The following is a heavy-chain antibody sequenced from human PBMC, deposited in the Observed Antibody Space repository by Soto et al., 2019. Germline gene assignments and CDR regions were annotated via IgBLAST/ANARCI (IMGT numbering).Heavy chain of an antibody. V-gene: IGHV3-23*01. D-gene: IGHD6-13*01. J-gene: IGHJ4*02. CDR2: ISGSGGST. CDR1: GFTFSSYA. CDR3: AKGEDGSSWWGGDFDY. Sequence: EVQLLESGGGLVQPGGSLRLSCAASGFTFSSYAMSWVRQAPGKGLEWVSAISGSGGSTYYADSVKGRFTISRDNSKNTRNLHRNSLRAEDPAVYYCAKGEDGSSWWGGDFDYWGQGTLVTVSS.